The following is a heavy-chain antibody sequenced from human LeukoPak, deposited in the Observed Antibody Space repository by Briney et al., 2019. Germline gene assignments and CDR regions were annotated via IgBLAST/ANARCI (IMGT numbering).Heavy chain of an antibody. CDR2: ISSSGSTI. J-gene: IGHJ3*02. Sequence: PGGSLRLSCAASGFTFSSYAMSWVRQAPGKGLEWVSYISSSGSTIYYADSVKGRFTISRDNAKNSLYLQMNSLRAEDTAVYYCARGLVATEAFDIWGQGTMVTVSS. CDR3: ARGLVATEAFDI. D-gene: IGHD5-12*01. CDR1: GFTFSSYA. V-gene: IGHV3-48*04.